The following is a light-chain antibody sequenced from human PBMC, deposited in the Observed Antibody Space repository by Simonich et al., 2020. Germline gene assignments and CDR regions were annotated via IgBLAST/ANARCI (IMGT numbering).Light chain of an antibody. V-gene: IGKV3-11*01. Sequence: EIVLTQSPATLSLSPGERATLSCRASKSVSSYLAWYQQKPGQAPRLLIYEASARATGIPARFSGSGSGTDFTLTISSLEPEDFAVYYCQQRSNWPTFGQGTRLEI. CDR3: QQRSNWPT. J-gene: IGKJ5*01. CDR1: KSVSSY. CDR2: EAS.